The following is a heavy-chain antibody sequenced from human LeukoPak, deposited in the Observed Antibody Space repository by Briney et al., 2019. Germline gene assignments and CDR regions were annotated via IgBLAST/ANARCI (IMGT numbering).Heavy chain of an antibody. D-gene: IGHD2-2*01. CDR3: ARVIVVVPAATLDV. CDR2: INHSGST. Sequence: PSETLSLTCAVYGGSFSGYYWSWIRQPPGKGLEWIGEINHSGSTNYNPSLKSRVTISVDTSKSQFSLKLSSVTAADTAVYYCARVIVVVPAATLDVWGKGTTVTVSS. CDR1: GGSFSGYY. V-gene: IGHV4-34*01. J-gene: IGHJ6*04.